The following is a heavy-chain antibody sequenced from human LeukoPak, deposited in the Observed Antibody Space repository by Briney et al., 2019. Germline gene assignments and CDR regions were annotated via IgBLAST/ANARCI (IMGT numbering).Heavy chain of an antibody. CDR3: ARDLPDCGGDCPPDY. D-gene: IGHD2-21*02. CDR1: GYTFTSYD. CDR2: INPNSGGT. Sequence: ASVKVSCKASGYTFTSYDINWVRQATGQGREWMGWINPNSGGTNYAQKFQGRVTMTRDTSISTAYMELSRLRSDDTAVYYCARDLPDCGGDCPPDYWGQGTLVTVSS. V-gene: IGHV1-2*02. J-gene: IGHJ4*02.